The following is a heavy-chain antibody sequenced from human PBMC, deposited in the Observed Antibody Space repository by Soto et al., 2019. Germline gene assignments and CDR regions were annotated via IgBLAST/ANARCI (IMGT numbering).Heavy chain of an antibody. CDR1: GGSISSYY. D-gene: IGHD5-18*01. J-gene: IGHJ6*02. Sequence: SETLSLTFTVSGGSISSYYWSWIRQPPGKGLEWIGYIYYSGSTNYNPSLKSRVTISVATSKNQVSLKLSSVTAADTAVYYCARDGTAVAAGYYGMDVWGQGTTVTV. CDR2: IYYSGST. CDR3: ARDGTAVAAGYYGMDV. V-gene: IGHV4-59*01.